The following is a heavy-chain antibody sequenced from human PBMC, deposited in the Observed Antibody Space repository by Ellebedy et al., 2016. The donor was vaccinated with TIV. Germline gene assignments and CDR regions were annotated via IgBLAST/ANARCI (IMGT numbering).Heavy chain of an antibody. CDR3: ARGGRSSWVGYYYGMDV. Sequence: GSLRLSXTVSGGSVSSGSYYWSWIRQPPGKGLEWIGYIYYSGSTNYNPSLKSRVTISVDTSKNQFSLKLSSVTAADTAVYYCARGGRSSWVGYYYGMDVWGQGTTVTVSS. D-gene: IGHD6-13*01. CDR2: IYYSGST. V-gene: IGHV4-61*01. CDR1: GGSVSSGSYY. J-gene: IGHJ6*02.